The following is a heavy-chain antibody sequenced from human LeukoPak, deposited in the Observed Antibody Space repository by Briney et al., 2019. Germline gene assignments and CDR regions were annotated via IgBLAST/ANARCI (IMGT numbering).Heavy chain of an antibody. Sequence: SETLSLTCTVSGGSIRRYYWSWTRQPPGKGLEWIAYIYYSGSTNYNPSLKSRVTISVDTSKNQFSLKLSSVTAADTAVYYCARVYYSNSYDYWYFDLWGRGTLVTVSS. CDR2: IYYSGST. CDR3: ARVYYSNSYDYWYFDL. V-gene: IGHV4-59*01. J-gene: IGHJ2*01. D-gene: IGHD6-13*01. CDR1: GGSIRRYY.